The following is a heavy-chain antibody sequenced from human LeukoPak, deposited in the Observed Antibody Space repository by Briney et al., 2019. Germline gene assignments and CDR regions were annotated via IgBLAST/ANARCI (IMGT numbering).Heavy chain of an antibody. CDR2: ISYIGSS. CDR1: GGSISSYY. V-gene: IGHV4-59*01. D-gene: IGHD6-19*01. CDR3: VGWQVAGAFEI. J-gene: IGHJ3*02. Sequence: SETLSLTCTVSGGSISSYYWSWIRQPPGKRLEWIAFISYIGSSNYNPSLTSRATISVDSSKNQFSLKLNSVTAADTAVYYCVGWQVAGAFEIWGQGTMVTVSS.